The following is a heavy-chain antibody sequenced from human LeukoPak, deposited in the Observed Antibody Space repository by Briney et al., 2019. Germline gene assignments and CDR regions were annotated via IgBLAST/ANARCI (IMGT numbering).Heavy chain of an antibody. D-gene: IGHD3-10*01. CDR3: ARGLDYFGSGKNWFDP. V-gene: IGHV1-18*01. CDR1: GYTFTSYA. J-gene: IGHJ5*02. Sequence: ASVNVSCKASGYTFTSYAISWARQAPGQGLEWMGWISAYYGNTNYAQKLQGRVTMTTDTSTSTAYMELRSLRSDDTAVYYCARGLDYFGSGKNWFDPWGQGTLVTVSS. CDR2: ISAYYGNT.